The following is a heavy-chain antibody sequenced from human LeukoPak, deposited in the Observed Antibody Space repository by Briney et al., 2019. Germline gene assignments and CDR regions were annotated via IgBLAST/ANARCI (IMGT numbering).Heavy chain of an antibody. CDR3: ARNYGSGSHYFYGIDV. D-gene: IGHD3-10*01. CDR1: GFTFSSYD. Sequence: GGSLRLSCAAPGFTFSSYDMHWVRQATGKGLEWVSGIGIGGHTYYLGSVKGRFTISREDAKNSLYLQMNSLRAGDTAVYYCARNYGSGSHYFYGIDVWGQGTTVTVSS. J-gene: IGHJ6*02. CDR2: IGIGGHT. V-gene: IGHV3-13*04.